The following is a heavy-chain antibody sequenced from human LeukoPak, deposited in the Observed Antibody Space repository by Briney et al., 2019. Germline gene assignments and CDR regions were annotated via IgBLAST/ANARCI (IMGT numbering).Heavy chain of an antibody. CDR3: AREGYCSGGSCLNWFDS. D-gene: IGHD2-15*01. J-gene: IGHJ5*01. CDR1: GGSITSYY. V-gene: IGHV4-59*12. Sequence: PSVTLSLTCTVSGGSITSYYWSWIPQPPGKGREWIGYLYYSESTNYNPSLKSRVTMSVDTSKNQFSLKLSSVTAADTAVYYCAREGYCSGGSCLNWFDSWGQGTLVTVSS. CDR2: LYYSEST.